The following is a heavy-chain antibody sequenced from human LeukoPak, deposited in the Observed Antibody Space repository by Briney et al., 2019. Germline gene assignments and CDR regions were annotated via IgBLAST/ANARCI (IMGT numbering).Heavy chain of an antibody. V-gene: IGHV1-18*01. Sequence: ASVKVSCKASGYTFTNYGISWVRQAPGQGLEWMGWISAYNGNTNYAQKLQGRVTMTTDTSTSTAYMELWSLRSDDTAVYYCARDRTIFGVVPGAFDIWGQGTMVTVSS. D-gene: IGHD3-3*01. CDR2: ISAYNGNT. CDR3: ARDRTIFGVVPGAFDI. CDR1: GYTFTNYG. J-gene: IGHJ3*02.